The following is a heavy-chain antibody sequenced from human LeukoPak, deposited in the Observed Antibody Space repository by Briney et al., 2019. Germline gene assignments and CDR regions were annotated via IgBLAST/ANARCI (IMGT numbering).Heavy chain of an antibody. CDR3: AGIYDTPRGF. D-gene: IGHD3-22*01. CDR2: IYYSGTT. CDR1: GGSISNSRYY. V-gene: IGHV4-39*01. J-gene: IGHJ4*02. Sequence: RPSETLSLTCTVSGGSISNSRYYWGWIRQPPGKGLEWIGSIYYSGTTYHNPSIKSRLTISVDTTKNQFSVRLSSVTAADTAVYYCAGIYDTPRGFWGRGTLVTVSS.